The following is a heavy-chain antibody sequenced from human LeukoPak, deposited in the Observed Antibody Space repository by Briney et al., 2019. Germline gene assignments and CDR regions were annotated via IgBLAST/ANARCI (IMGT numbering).Heavy chain of an antibody. J-gene: IGHJ3*02. V-gene: IGHV1-46*01. CDR2: INPSGGST. CDR3: ARGLILEWFVSAFDI. Sequence: ASVKVSCKPSGYTFTSYYMHWVRPAPGQGLEWMGIINPSGGSTSYAQKFQGRVTMTRDTSTSTVYMELSSLRSEDTAVYYCARGLILEWFVSAFDIWGQGTMVTVSS. D-gene: IGHD3-3*01. CDR1: GYTFTSYY.